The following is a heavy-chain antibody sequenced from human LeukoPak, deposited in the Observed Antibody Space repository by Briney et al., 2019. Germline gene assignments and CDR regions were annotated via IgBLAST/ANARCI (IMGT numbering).Heavy chain of an antibody. CDR2: ISWNSGSI. V-gene: IGHV3-9*03. CDR3: AKDLLRRGYSYGYDY. D-gene: IGHD5-18*01. Sequence: GGSQRLSCAASGFTFDDYAMHWVRQAPGKGLEWVSGISWNSGSIGYADYVKGRFTISRDNAKNSCYLQMNSLSAEDMALYFCAKDLLRRGYSYGYDYWSQGTLVTVS. J-gene: IGHJ4*02. CDR1: GFTFDDYA.